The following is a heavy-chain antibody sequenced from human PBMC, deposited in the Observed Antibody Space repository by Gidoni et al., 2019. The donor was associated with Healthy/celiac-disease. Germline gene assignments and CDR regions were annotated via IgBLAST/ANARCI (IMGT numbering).Heavy chain of an antibody. CDR2: IIPIFGTA. J-gene: IGHJ5*02. V-gene: IGHV1-69*06. CDR3: ARVLRIAARRTNWFDP. D-gene: IGHD6-6*01. Sequence: GGTFSIYAISWVRQAPGQGLEWMGGIIPIFGTANYAQKFQGRVTITADKSTSTAYMELSSLRSEDTAVYYCARVLRIAARRTNWFDPWGQGTLVTVSS. CDR1: GGTFSIYA.